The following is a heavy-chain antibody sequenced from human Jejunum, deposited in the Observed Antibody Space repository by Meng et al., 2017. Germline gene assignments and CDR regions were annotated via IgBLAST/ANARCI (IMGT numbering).Heavy chain of an antibody. V-gene: IGHV4-59*01. CDR1: GGSISGYY. D-gene: IGHD2-15*01. Sequence: QVQLQESGPGLVKPSETLPLTCTVSGGSISGYYGRWIRQPPGKGLEWIGYIYYSGNTNYNPSLKSRVTISVDTSKNQFSLKLRSVTAADTAIYYCAIGGTYCSGGSCYGPWGQGTLVTVSS. CDR2: IYYSGNT. CDR3: AIGGTYCSGGSCYGP. J-gene: IGHJ5*02.